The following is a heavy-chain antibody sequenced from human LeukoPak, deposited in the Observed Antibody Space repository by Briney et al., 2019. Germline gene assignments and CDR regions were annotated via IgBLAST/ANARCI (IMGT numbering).Heavy chain of an antibody. CDR3: ECDSSGYFGP. V-gene: IGHV3-11*01. J-gene: IGHJ5*02. CDR2: ISNSGSAK. D-gene: IGHD3-22*01. Sequence: GSLRLSCAASGFTFSDYYMNWLRQSPGRGLEWLSYISNSGSAKYYSDSVKGRFTISRDNAKNSVYLEMNSLRAEDTAVYFCECDSSGYFGPWGQGTLVTVSS. CDR1: GFTFSDYY.